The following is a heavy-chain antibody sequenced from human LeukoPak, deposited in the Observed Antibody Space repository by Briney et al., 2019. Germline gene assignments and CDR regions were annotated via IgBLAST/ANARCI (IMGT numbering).Heavy chain of an antibody. CDR1: GGSISSYY. J-gene: IGHJ6*03. CDR2: IYYSGST. CDR3: ARSYGDYVGYYYYYMDV. V-gene: IGHV4-59*01. Sequence: PSETLSLTCTVSGGSISSYYWSWIRQPPGKGLEWIGYIYYSGSTNYNPSLKSRATISVDTSKNQFSLKLSSVTAADTAVYYCARSYGDYVGYYYYYMDVWGKGTTVTVSS. D-gene: IGHD4-17*01.